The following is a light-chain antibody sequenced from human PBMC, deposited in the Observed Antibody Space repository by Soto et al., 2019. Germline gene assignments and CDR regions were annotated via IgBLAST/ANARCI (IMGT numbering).Light chain of an antibody. Sequence: QSWLTHPPSPSGPPGQSVTIPCPGTISDVGAYDHVSWYQQHPGKAPKLIIYELAKRPAGVPDRFSGSKSGNTASLTVSGLQAEDEADYFCSSDAGDNNDVFRPGTKVIVL. CDR2: ELA. V-gene: IGLV2-8*01. J-gene: IGLJ1*01. CDR1: ISDVGAYDH. CDR3: SSDAGDNNDV.